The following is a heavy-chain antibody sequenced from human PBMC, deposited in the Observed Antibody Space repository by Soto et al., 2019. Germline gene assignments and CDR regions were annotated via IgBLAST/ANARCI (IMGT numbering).Heavy chain of an antibody. J-gene: IGHJ3*02. D-gene: IGHD4-17*01. CDR3: AREEDYGDYVGDYVGDRAFDI. CDR2: ISSSSSTI. V-gene: IGHV3-48*01. CDR1: GFTFSSYS. Sequence: GGSLRLSCAASGFTFSSYSMNWVRQAPGKGLEWVSYISSSSSTIYYADSVKGRFTISRDNAKNSLYLQMNSPRAEDTAVYYCAREEDYGDYVGDYVGDRAFDIWGQGTMVTVSS.